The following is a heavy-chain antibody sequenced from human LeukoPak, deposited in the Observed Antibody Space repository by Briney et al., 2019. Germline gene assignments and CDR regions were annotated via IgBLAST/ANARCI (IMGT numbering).Heavy chain of an antibody. D-gene: IGHD3-9*01. CDR1: GFTFSSYW. J-gene: IGHJ6*02. Sequence: GGSLRLSCVASGFTFSSYWMHWVRQDPRKGLVWVSRINGDGRNINYADSVRGRFTISRDNAKNTLYLQMNTLRVEDTAVYYCTRDLMDYDVSAGLHHYYMDVWGQGTTVTVSS. CDR2: INGDGRNI. CDR3: TRDLMDYDVSAGLHHYYMDV. V-gene: IGHV3-74*01.